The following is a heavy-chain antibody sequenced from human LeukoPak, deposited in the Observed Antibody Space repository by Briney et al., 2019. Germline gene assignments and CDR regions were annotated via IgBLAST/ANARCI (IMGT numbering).Heavy chain of an antibody. CDR2: IYHSGST. V-gene: IGHV4-30-2*01. Sequence: PSETLSLTCTVSGGSISSGGYSWSWIRQPPGKGLEWIGYIYHSGSTYYNPSLKSRVTISVDRSKNQFSLKLSSVTAADTAVYYCATYYYGSGSSEFNDYWGQGTLVTVSS. J-gene: IGHJ4*02. CDR3: ATYYYGSGSSEFNDY. CDR1: GGSISSGGYS. D-gene: IGHD3-10*01.